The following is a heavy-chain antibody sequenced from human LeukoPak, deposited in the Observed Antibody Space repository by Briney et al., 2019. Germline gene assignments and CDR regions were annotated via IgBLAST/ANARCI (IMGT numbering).Heavy chain of an antibody. CDR2: ISGYNGDT. V-gene: IGHV1-18*01. D-gene: IGHD3-10*01. J-gene: IGHJ4*02. Sequence: GASVKVSCTASGYTFTSYGINWVRQAPGQGLEWMGWISGYNGDTHYAQRLQGRVTMTTDTSTSTAYLELRSLRSADTALYYCARDTLGIGDYFDSWGQGTLVTVSS. CDR3: ARDTLGIGDYFDS. CDR1: GYTFTSYG.